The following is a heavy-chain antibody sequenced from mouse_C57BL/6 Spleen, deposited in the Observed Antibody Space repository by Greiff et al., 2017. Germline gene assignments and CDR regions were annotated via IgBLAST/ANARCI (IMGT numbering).Heavy chain of an antibody. Sequence: EVKVEESGGGLVKPGGSLKLSCAASGFTFSDYGMHWVRQAPEKGLEWVAYISSGSSTIYYADTVKGRFTISRDNAKNTLFLQMTSLRSEDTAMYYCARSNYGSSYVYWYFDVWGTGTTVTVSS. D-gene: IGHD1-1*01. V-gene: IGHV5-17*01. CDR1: GFTFSDYG. CDR2: ISSGSSTI. J-gene: IGHJ1*03. CDR3: ARSNYGSSYVYWYFDV.